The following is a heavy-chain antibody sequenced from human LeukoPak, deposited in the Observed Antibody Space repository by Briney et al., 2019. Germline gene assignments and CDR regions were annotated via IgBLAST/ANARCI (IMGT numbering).Heavy chain of an antibody. J-gene: IGHJ6*02. D-gene: IGHD3-10*01. CDR2: ISWDGGST. Sequence: GGSLRLSCAASGFTFDDYAMHWVRQAPGKGLEWVSLISWDGGSTYYADSVKGRITISRDNSKNSLYLQMNSLRAEDTALYYCAKGGIWFGESGPYPYYYGMDVWGQGTTVTVSS. V-gene: IGHV3-43D*03. CDR3: AKGGIWFGESGPYPYYYGMDV. CDR1: GFTFDDYA.